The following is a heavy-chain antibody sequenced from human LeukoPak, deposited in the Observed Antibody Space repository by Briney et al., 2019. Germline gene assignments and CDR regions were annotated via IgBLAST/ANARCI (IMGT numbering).Heavy chain of an antibody. V-gene: IGHV4-34*01. D-gene: IGHD3-10*01. CDR1: GGSFSGYY. CDR3: ARGFPFGELVDWFDP. CDR2: INHSGST. Sequence: SSETLSLTCAVYGGSFSGYYCSWIRQPPGKGLEWIGEINHSGSTNYNPSLKSRVTISVDTSKNQFSLKLSSVAAADTAVYYCARGFPFGELVDWFDPWGQGTLVTVPS. J-gene: IGHJ5*02.